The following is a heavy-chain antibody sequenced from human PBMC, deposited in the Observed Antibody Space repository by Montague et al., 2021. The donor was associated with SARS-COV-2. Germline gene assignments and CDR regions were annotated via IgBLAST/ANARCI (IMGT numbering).Heavy chain of an antibody. Sequence: SETLSLTCTVSGDSISRYYWGWILQPPGKGLEWMGYHYNSGSTNYSPTLKSRIAMSVDTSENQFSLKLFSVTAADTAVYYCARVVVDASGWYHFDYWGQGALVTVSS. J-gene: IGHJ4*02. CDR3: ARVVVDASGWYHFDY. CDR1: GDSISRYY. CDR2: HYNSGST. V-gene: IGHV4-59*12. D-gene: IGHD6-19*01.